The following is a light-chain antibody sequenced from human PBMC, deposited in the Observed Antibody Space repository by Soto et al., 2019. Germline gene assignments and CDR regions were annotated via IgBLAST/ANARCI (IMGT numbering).Light chain of an antibody. CDR3: QQLNDHP. CDR1: QGMSNY. CDR2: AAS. Sequence: DIQLTQSPSFLSASVGDRVTITCRASQGMSNYLAWYQQKPGKAPKLLIYAASILHSGVPSRFRGSRSGTEFTLTISGLQPEDFATYYCQQLNDHPFGPGTKVDFK. J-gene: IGKJ3*01. V-gene: IGKV1-9*01.